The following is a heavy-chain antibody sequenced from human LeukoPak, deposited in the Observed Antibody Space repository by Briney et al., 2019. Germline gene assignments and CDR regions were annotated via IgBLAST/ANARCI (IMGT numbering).Heavy chain of an antibody. V-gene: IGHV3-7*01. Sequence: GGSLRLSCAASGFTFSSYWMSWVRQAPGKGLEWVANIKQDGSEKYYVDSVKGRFTISRDNAKNSLYLQMNSLRAEDTAVYCCASDWIKSWYSVFDYWGQGTLVTVSS. D-gene: IGHD6-13*01. CDR1: GFTFSSYW. CDR3: ASDWIKSWYSVFDY. CDR2: IKQDGSEK. J-gene: IGHJ4*02.